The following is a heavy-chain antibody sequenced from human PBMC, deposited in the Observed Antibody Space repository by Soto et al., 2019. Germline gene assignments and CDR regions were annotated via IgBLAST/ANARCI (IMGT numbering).Heavy chain of an antibody. V-gene: IGHV4-61*08. CDR2: VNHRGST. Sequence: PSETLSLTCAVSGGSISSGGYSWSWIRQPPGKALEWIGEVNHRGSTNYNSALESRVTISVDASRNQFSLKLNSVTAADTAVYFCATGSRSSTSDAFDVWGQGTMVTVSS. CDR1: GGSISSGGYS. CDR3: ATGSRSSTSDAFDV. D-gene: IGHD2-15*01. J-gene: IGHJ3*01.